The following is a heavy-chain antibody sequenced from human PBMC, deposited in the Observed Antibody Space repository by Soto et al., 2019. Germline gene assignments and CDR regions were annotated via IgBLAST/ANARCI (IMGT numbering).Heavy chain of an antibody. CDR2: ISSSGGST. CDR1: GFTFSSNA. V-gene: IGHV3-64D*08. Sequence: GGSLRLSCSASGFTFSSNAMLWVRQAPGKGLEYVSAISSSGGSTYFADSVKGRFTISRDNSKNTLTLQMISLRAEDTAVYYRVRGSYGMDVWGQGTTVTVSS. CDR3: VRGSYGMDV. J-gene: IGHJ6*02.